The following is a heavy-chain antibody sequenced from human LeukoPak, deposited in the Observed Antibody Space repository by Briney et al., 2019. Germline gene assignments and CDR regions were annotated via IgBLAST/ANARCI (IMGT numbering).Heavy chain of an antibody. CDR3: AKDFLGGVVITPHFDY. Sequence: PGRSLRLSCAASGFTFSSYGMHWVRQAPGKGLEWVAVISYDGSNKYYADSVKGRFTIPRDNSKNTLYLQMNSLRAEDTAVYYCAKDFLGGVVITPHFDYWGQGTLVTVSS. CDR1: GFTFSSYG. D-gene: IGHD3-3*01. V-gene: IGHV3-30*18. CDR2: ISYDGSNK. J-gene: IGHJ4*02.